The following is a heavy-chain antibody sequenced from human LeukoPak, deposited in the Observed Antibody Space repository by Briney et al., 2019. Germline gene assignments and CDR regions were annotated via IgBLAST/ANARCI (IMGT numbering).Heavy chain of an antibody. CDR3: ARGRPPRSIAARRGNWFDP. CDR1: GYTFTSHD. Sequence: GASVKVSCKASGYTFTSHDINWVRQATGQGLEWMGWMNPNSGNTGYAQKFQGRVTRTRNTSISKAYMKLSSQSSEDTAVYYRARGRPPRSIAARRGNWFDPWGQGTLVTVSS. D-gene: IGHD6-6*01. CDR2: MNPNSGNT. J-gene: IGHJ5*02. V-gene: IGHV1-8*01.